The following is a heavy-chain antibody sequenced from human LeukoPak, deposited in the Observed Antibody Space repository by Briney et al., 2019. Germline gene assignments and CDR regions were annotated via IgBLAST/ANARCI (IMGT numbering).Heavy chain of an antibody. Sequence: GESLKISCKGSGYSFTSYWIAWVRQMPGKGLEYMGVIYPDDSVTRYSPSFQGQVTISADKSISTAHLQWSSLKASDTAMYYCARQIAEVGTSRYLDIWGRGTLVTVSS. J-gene: IGHJ2*01. CDR2: IYPDDSVT. V-gene: IGHV5-51*01. CDR1: GYSFTSYW. D-gene: IGHD6-13*01. CDR3: ARQIAEVGTSRYLDI.